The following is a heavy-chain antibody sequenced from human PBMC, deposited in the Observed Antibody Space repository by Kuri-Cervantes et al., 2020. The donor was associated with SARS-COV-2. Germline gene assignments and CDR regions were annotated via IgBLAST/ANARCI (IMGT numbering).Heavy chain of an antibody. V-gene: IGHV4-34*01. CDR1: GESFSGYY. Sequence: SETLSLTCAFCGESFSGYYWNWIRQSPGKGLEWIGEVNHRGSTNYNPSLKSRVTISVDTSSKQFSLNLSSVTAADTAVYYCARAYGFLRYIYYMDVWGRGTTVTVSS. CDR2: VNHRGST. J-gene: IGHJ6*03. CDR3: ARAYGFLRYIYYMDV. D-gene: IGHD4-17*01.